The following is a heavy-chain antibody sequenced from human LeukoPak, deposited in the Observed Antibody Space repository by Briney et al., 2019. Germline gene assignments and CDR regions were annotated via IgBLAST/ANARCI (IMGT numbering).Heavy chain of an antibody. CDR3: ARDHYDILTGYSVAFDY. Sequence: SETLSLTCTVSGGSISSYYWSWIRQPAGKGLEWIGRIYTSGSTNYNPSLKSRVTMSVDTSKNQFSLKLSSVTAADTAVYYCARDHYDILTGYSVAFDYWGQGTLVTVSS. J-gene: IGHJ4*02. CDR2: IYTSGST. CDR1: GGSISSYY. D-gene: IGHD3-9*01. V-gene: IGHV4-4*07.